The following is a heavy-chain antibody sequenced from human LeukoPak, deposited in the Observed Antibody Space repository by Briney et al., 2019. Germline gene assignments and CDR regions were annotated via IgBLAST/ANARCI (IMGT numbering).Heavy chain of an antibody. Sequence: SETLSLTCTVSGGSISSTSYYWGWIRQPPGKGLEWIGSIDTSGTTNYNPSLKSRVTISVDTSKNQFSLKLSSVTAAAPAVYYCAREGSSWYTNYWGQGTLVTVSS. D-gene: IGHD6-13*01. J-gene: IGHJ4*02. CDR2: IDTSGTT. CDR1: GGSISSTSYY. CDR3: AREGSSWYTNY. V-gene: IGHV4-39*07.